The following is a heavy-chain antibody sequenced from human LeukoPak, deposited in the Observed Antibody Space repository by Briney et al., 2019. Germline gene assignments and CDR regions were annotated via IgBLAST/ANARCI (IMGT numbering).Heavy chain of an antibody. CDR3: ARRQPMGGSWHMDV. J-gene: IGHJ6*03. V-gene: IGHV4-34*01. D-gene: IGHD2-15*01. CDR1: GGSFSGYY. CDR2: INHSGST. Sequence: PSETLSLTCAVYGGSFSGYYWSWIRQPPGMGLQWIGEINHSGSTNYNPSLKSRVTISVDTSKNQFSLKLSSVTAADTAVYYCARRQPMGGSWHMDVWGKGTTVTISS.